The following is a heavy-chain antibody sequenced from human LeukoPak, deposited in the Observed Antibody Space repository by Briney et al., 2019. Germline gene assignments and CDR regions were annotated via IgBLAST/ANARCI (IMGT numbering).Heavy chain of an antibody. Sequence: PSETLSLTCTVSGGSISSTSYYWGWIRQPPGKGLEWIGSIYSSGSTFYSPSLKSRVTISVDTSKNQFSLNLSSVTAADTAVYYCSSIYSDYGYGSLNDYWGQGALVTVSS. CDR3: SSIYSDYGYGSLNDY. CDR2: IYSSGST. V-gene: IGHV4-39*07. CDR1: GGSISSTSYY. J-gene: IGHJ4*02. D-gene: IGHD5-12*01.